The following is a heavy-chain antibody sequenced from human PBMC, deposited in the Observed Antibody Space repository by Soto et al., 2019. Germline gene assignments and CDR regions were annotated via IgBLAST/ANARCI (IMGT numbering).Heavy chain of an antibody. J-gene: IGHJ5*02. CDR3: AGIQSKRLSGLDP. V-gene: IGHV4-39*07. Sequence: SETLSLTCSVSGGSISSSSYFWGWIRQPPGKGLEWIGSIYCSGSTYYNPSLKSRVTISVDTSKNQFSLKLSSVTAADTAVYYCAGIQSKRLSGLDPWGQGTLVTVSS. D-gene: IGHD5-18*01. CDR2: IYCSGST. CDR1: GGSISSSSYF.